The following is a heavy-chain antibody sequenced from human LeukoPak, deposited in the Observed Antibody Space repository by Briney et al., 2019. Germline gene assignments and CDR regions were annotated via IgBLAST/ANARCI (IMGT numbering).Heavy chain of an antibody. CDR2: IYSTGTT. CDR1: GLTVSSYY. J-gene: IGHJ3*02. Sequence: PGGSLRLSCGASGLTVSSYYMSWVRQAPGKGLEWVSVIYSTGTTYSADSVKGRFTISRDNSENRLYLQMNSLTAEVTAVYYWVIGMRVVVVATSDAFDIWGQGTMVTVSS. D-gene: IGHD2-15*01. V-gene: IGHV3-53*01. CDR3: VIGMRVVVVATSDAFDI.